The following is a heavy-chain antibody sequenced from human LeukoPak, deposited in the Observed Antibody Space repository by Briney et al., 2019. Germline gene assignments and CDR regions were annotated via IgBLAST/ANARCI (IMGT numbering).Heavy chain of an antibody. V-gene: IGHV1-8*03. CDR1: GYTFTSYD. Sequence: TSVKVSCKASGYTFTSYDINWVRQATGQGLEWMGWMNPNSGNTGYAQKFQGRVTITRNTSISTAYMELSSLRSEDTAVYYCARGLYYDGLNWFDPWGQGTLVTVSS. D-gene: IGHD3-22*01. J-gene: IGHJ5*02. CDR2: MNPNSGNT. CDR3: ARGLYYDGLNWFDP.